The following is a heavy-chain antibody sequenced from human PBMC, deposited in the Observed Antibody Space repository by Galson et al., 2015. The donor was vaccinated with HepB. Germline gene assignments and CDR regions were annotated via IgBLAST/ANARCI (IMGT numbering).Heavy chain of an antibody. CDR1: GFTFSSYW. CDR2: IKQDGSEK. V-gene: IGHV3-7*01. D-gene: IGHD6-13*01. J-gene: IGHJ4*02. CDR3: ARGFLEGSSWYLFDY. Sequence: SLRLSCAASGFTFSSYWMSWVRQAPGKGLEWVANIKQDGSEKYYVDSVKGRFTISRDNAKNSLYLQMNSLRAEDTAVYYCARGFLEGSSWYLFDYWGQGTLVTVSS.